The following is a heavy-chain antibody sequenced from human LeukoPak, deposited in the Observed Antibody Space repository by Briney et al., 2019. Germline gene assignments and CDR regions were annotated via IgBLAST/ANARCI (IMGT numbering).Heavy chain of an antibody. Sequence: GGFLRLSCAASGFTFSTYGMNWVRQAPGKGLEWVSSISRDNDIYYADSMKGRFTISRDNAKDSLYLQMNSLRAEDTAVYYCARDRAVSPNTFDYWGQGTLVTVSS. CDR3: ARDRAVSPNTFDY. V-gene: IGHV3-21*01. CDR2: ISRDNDI. J-gene: IGHJ4*02. CDR1: GFTFSTYG. D-gene: IGHD1/OR15-1a*01.